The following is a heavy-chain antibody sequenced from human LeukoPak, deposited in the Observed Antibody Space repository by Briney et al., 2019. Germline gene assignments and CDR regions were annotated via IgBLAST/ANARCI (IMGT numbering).Heavy chain of an antibody. CDR2: IYYSGST. D-gene: IGHD6-13*01. CDR1: GGSISSYY. CDR3: ARHAGGYSSSWHDY. V-gene: IGHV4-59*08. J-gene: IGHJ4*02. Sequence: SETLSFTCTVSGGSISSYYWSWIRQPPGKGLEWIGYIYYSGSTNYNPSLKSRVTISVDTSKNQFSLKLSSVTAADTAVYYCARHAGGYSSSWHDYWGQGTLVTVSS.